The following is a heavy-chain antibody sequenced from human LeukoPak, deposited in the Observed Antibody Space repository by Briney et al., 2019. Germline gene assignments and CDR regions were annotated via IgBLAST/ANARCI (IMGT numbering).Heavy chain of an antibody. CDR1: GGSITSGDYY. CDR2: IYYSGST. J-gene: IGHJ4*02. CDR3: ARADYYGSGSYYDY. V-gene: IGHV4-30-4*01. Sequence: SQTLSLTCTVSGGSITSGDYYWSWIRQPPGRGLEWIGYIYYSGSTFYNPSLRSRLSISVDTSKNQFSLKLSSVTAADTAVYYCARADYYGSGSYYDYWGQGTLVTVSS. D-gene: IGHD3-10*01.